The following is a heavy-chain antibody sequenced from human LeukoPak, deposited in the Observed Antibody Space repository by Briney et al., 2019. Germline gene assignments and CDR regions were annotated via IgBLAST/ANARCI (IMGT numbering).Heavy chain of an antibody. CDR2: ISSSGSTI. D-gene: IGHD3-10*01. CDR1: GFTFSSYG. Sequence: QTGGSLRLSCAASGFTFSSYGMNWVRQAPGKGLEWLSYISSSGSTIYFADSVKRRFTISRDNAKNSLYLQMDSLRAEDTAVYYCARKTYYYGSGSYYPFDYWGQGTLVTVSS. J-gene: IGHJ4*02. V-gene: IGHV3-48*03. CDR3: ARKTYYYGSGSYYPFDY.